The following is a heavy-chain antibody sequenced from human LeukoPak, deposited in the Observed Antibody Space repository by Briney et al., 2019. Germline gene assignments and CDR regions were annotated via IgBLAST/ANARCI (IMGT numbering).Heavy chain of an antibody. J-gene: IGHJ4*02. V-gene: IGHV4-59*01. CDR1: GDSISNYY. Sequence: SETLSLTCTVSGDSISNYYWSWLRQSPGKELEWIGYMYNRGSTIYNPSLKSRVTISTDTSKNQFSLRLTSVTAADTAVYYCARAEKAMTGTLDSWGQGTLITVSS. D-gene: IGHD3-9*01. CDR3: ARAEKAMTGTLDS. CDR2: MYNRGST.